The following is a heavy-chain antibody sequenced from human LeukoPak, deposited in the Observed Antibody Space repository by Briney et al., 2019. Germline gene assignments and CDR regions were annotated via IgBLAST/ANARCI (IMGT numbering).Heavy chain of an antibody. Sequence: PGGSLRLSCAASGFTFSSYSMNWARQAPGKGLEWVSSISSSSSYIYYADSVKGRFTISRDNAKNTLYLQMNSLRVEDTAVYYCARGRPHGNDYWGQGTLVTVSS. D-gene: IGHD4-23*01. J-gene: IGHJ4*02. V-gene: IGHV3-21*01. CDR3: ARGRPHGNDY. CDR2: ISSSSSYI. CDR1: GFTFSSYS.